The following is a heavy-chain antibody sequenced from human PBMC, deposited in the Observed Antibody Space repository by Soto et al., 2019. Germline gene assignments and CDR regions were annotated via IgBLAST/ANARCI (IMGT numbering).Heavy chain of an antibody. J-gene: IGHJ4*02. Sequence: SETLSLTCTVSGGSISSYYWSWIRQPPGKGLEWIGYIYYSGSTNYNPSLKSRVTISVDTSKNQFSLKLSSVTAADTAVYYCGYSSSALMLRLPDYWGQGTLVTVSS. CDR3: GYSSSALMLRLPDY. CDR1: GGSISSYY. D-gene: IGHD6-13*01. CDR2: IYYSGST. V-gene: IGHV4-59*01.